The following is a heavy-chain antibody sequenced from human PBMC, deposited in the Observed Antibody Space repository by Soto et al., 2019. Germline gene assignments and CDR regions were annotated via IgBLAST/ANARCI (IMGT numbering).Heavy chain of an antibody. V-gene: IGHV4-34*01. CDR3: ARAPVSSTFTY. CDR2: INHSGST. J-gene: IGHJ4*01. D-gene: IGHD6-19*01. Sequence: RLPLGKELEWIREINHSGSTNDNPSIKSRVTISVDTSKNQFPLKLSSVTAADTAVYYCARAPVSSTFTYWG.